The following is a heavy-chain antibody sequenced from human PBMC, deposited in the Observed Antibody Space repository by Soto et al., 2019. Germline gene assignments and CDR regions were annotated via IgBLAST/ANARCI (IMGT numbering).Heavy chain of an antibody. V-gene: IGHV4-34*01. CDR1: GGAFSGYY. CDR3: ARAKITMVRGGYNWFDP. J-gene: IGHJ5*02. Sequence: SETLSLTCAVYGGAFSGYYWSWIRQPPGKGLEWIGEINDSGSTNYNPSLKSRVTMSVDTSKNQFSLKLSSVTAADTAVYYCARAKITMVRGGYNWFDPWGQGTLVTVSS. CDR2: INDSGST. D-gene: IGHD3-10*01.